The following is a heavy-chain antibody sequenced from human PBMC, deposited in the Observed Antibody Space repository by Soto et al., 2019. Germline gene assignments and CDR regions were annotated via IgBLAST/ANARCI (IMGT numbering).Heavy chain of an antibody. J-gene: IGHJ4*02. Sequence: GESLKISCKGSGYSFTTHWVGWVRQMAGKGLDWMGIIYPGDSDTRYSPAFQGQVTTSADESITTAYLQWSSLKAPDTAMYYCARSQFDYVWGTSGYFDSWGQGTLVTVSS. D-gene: IGHD3-16*01. CDR2: IYPGDSDT. V-gene: IGHV5-51*01. CDR1: GYSFTTHW. CDR3: ARSQFDYVWGTSGYFDS.